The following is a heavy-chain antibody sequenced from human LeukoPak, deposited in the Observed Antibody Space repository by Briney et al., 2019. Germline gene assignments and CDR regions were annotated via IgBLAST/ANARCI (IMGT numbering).Heavy chain of an antibody. J-gene: IGHJ4*02. Sequence: SETLSLTCAVYGGSFSGYYWSWIRQPPGKGLEWIGEINHSGSTNYNPSLKSRVTISVDTSKNQFSLKLSSVTAADTAVYYCARSVSAGTLDYRGQGTLVTVSS. CDR3: ARSVSAGTLDY. CDR2: INHSGST. V-gene: IGHV4-34*01. D-gene: IGHD1-1*01. CDR1: GGSFSGYY.